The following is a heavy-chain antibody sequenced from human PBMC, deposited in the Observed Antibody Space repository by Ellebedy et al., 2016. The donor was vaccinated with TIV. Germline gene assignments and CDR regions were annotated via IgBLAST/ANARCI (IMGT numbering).Heavy chain of an antibody. D-gene: IGHD3-9*01. Sequence: GGSLRLSXAASGFTFSRYGMHWVRQAPGKGLEWVAVIWYDGSNKYYADSVKGRFTISRDNSKNTLYLQMNSLRAEDTAVYYCARARLDWNWFDPWGQGTLVTVSS. CDR3: ARARLDWNWFDP. J-gene: IGHJ5*02. CDR2: IWYDGSNK. V-gene: IGHV3-33*01. CDR1: GFTFSRYG.